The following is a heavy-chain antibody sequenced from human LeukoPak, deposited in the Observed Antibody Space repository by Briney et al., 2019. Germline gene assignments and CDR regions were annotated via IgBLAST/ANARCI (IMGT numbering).Heavy chain of an antibody. J-gene: IGHJ5*02. V-gene: IGHV3-30*04. CDR1: GFTFSSYA. Sequence: GRSLRLSCAASGFTFSSYAMHWVRQAPGKGPEWVAVISYDGSNKYYADSVKGRFTISRDNSKNTLYLQMNSLRAEDTAVYYCARDPSLGYCSGGSCYGGWFDPWGQGTLVTVSS. CDR3: ARDPSLGYCSGGSCYGGWFDP. CDR2: ISYDGSNK. D-gene: IGHD2-15*01.